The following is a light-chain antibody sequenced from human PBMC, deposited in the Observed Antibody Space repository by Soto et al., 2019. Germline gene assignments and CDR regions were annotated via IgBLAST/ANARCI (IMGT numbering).Light chain of an antibody. Sequence: QSALTQPASLSGSPGQSITISCTGSSNDIGSYNYVSWYQQHPGKATKLIIFDVSNRPSGVSTRFSGSRAGNTASLTISQLQTGDEADYCCHSYQLFGRGTKVTVL. CDR1: SNDIGSYNY. CDR2: DVS. V-gene: IGLV2-14*03. CDR3: HSYQL. J-gene: IGLJ1*01.